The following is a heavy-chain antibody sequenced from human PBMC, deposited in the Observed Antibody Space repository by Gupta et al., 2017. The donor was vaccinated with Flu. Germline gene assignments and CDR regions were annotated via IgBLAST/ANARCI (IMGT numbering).Heavy chain of an antibody. CDR3: SCEKYSTNHICEKGFDT. Sequence: QVQLVPSGAAVKKPVASVQVSCKASGYTFPGYYIHWVRQAPGQGLEWMGRITPHIGGTNDDQTFPGRVKMSSDTAIPTAYMDLRIRRADDTAVSYCSCEKYSTNHICEKGFDTWGQGTLVTVSS. D-gene: IGHD2-8*01. J-gene: IGHJ5*02. V-gene: IGHV1-2*06. CDR1: GYTFPGYY. CDR2: ITPHIGGT.